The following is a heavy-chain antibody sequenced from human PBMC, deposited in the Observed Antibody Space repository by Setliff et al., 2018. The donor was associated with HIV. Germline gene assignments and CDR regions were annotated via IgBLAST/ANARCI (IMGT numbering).Heavy chain of an antibody. D-gene: IGHD4-17*01. CDR3: ARVQMAYAAFDV. Sequence: KTSETLSLTCTVSGGSISTYYWSWIRQLPGKGLEWIGSIYFTGSSDNNPSLRSRVTLSVDTSKHQFSLKLSSVTAADTAVYYCARVQMAYAAFDVWGQGTMVTVSS. V-gene: IGHV4-59*01. CDR2: IYFTGSS. CDR1: GGSISTYY. J-gene: IGHJ3*01.